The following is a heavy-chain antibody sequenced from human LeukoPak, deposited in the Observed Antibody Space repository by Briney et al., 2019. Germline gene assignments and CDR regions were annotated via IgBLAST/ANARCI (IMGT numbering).Heavy chain of an antibody. J-gene: IGHJ4*02. V-gene: IGHV4-34*01. CDR3: ARADYDSSGYYFDY. CDR1: GGSFSGYY. D-gene: IGHD3-22*01. Sequence: SETLSLTCAVYGGSFSGYYWSWLRQPPGKGLEWIGEINHSGSTNYNPSLKSRVTISVDTSKNQFSLKLSSVTAADTAVYYCARADYDSSGYYFDYWGQGTLVTVSS. CDR2: INHSGST.